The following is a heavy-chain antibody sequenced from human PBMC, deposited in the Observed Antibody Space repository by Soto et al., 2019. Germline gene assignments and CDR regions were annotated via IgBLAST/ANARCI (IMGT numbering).Heavy chain of an antibody. CDR2: INPSSGGA. J-gene: IGHJ6*02. D-gene: IGHD5-18*01. CDR1: GYTFTGYY. V-gene: IGHV1-2*04. Sequence: ASVKVSCKASGYTFTGYYLHWVRQAPGQGLEWTGWINPSSGGANIAQKFQGWVTMTRDTSIDTAYMELTRLRSDDTAVYYCARDAAMGDYYHYGMDVWGQVTPVTVSS. CDR3: ARDAAMGDYYHYGMDV.